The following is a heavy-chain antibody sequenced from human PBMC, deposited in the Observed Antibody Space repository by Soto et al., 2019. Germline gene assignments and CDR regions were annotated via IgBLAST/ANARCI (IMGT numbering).Heavy chain of an antibody. CDR1: GGSISSSSYY. D-gene: IGHD2-15*01. Sequence: QLQLQESGPGLVKPSETLSLTCTVSGGSISSSSYYWGWIRQPPGKGLEWIGSIYYSGSTYYNPSLKSRVTISVDTSKNQFSLKLSSVTAADTAVYYCARRADIVVSYYFDYWGQGTLVTVSS. CDR2: IYYSGST. CDR3: ARRADIVVSYYFDY. V-gene: IGHV4-39*01. J-gene: IGHJ4*02.